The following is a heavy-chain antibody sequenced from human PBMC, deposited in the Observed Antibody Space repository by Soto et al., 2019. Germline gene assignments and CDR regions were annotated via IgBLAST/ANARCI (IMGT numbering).Heavy chain of an antibody. CDR3: ARSWAVAGSYDY. CDR1: GFTVGSNY. CDR2: IYSGGST. J-gene: IGHJ4*02. V-gene: IGHV3-66*01. D-gene: IGHD6-19*01. Sequence: VPLVESGGGLVQPGGSLRLSCAASGFTVGSNYMNWVRQAPGKGLEWVSVIYSGGSTYYADSVKGRFTISRDNSKNTLYLQMNSLRAEDTAVYYCARSWAVAGSYDYWGQGTLVTVSS.